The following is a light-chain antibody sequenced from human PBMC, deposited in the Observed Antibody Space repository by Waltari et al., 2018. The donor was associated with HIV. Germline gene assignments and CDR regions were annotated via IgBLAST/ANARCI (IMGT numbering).Light chain of an antibody. V-gene: IGLV4-69*01. J-gene: IGLJ3*02. CDR3: QTWDTGIRV. Sequence: QLVLTQSPSASASLGASVKFPCTLTSGHSNYDTAWHQQQPEKGPRYLMKLNSDGSHSKGDGIPDRFSGSSSGAERYLTISSLQSEDEADYYCQTWDTGIRVFGGGTKLTVL. CDR1: SGHSNYD. CDR2: LNSDGSH.